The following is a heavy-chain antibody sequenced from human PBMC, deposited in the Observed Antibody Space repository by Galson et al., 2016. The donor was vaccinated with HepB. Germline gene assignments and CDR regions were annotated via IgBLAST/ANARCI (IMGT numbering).Heavy chain of an antibody. J-gene: IGHJ6*02. CDR1: GYTFTGFG. D-gene: IGHD3-16*01. Sequence: SVKVSCKASGYTFTGFGITWVRQAPGQGLEWMGWISGYNGDTRYAQKLQGRLTMTTDSSTTTAYMDLRSLTSGDTAVYYCATVDTTGGGDHNGMAVWGQGTTVSVS. V-gene: IGHV1-18*01. CDR3: ATVDTTGGGDHNGMAV. CDR2: ISGYNGDT.